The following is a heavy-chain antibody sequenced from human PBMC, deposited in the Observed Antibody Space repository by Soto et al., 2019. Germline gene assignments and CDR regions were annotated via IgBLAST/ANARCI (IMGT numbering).Heavy chain of an antibody. CDR1: GFSLSTSGVG. CDR3: AHRLGGIGVAGTFDY. D-gene: IGHD6-19*01. V-gene: IGHV2-5*02. Sequence: QITLKESGPTLVKPTQTLTLTCTFSGFSLSTSGVGVGWIRQPPGKALEWLALIYWDDDKRYTPSLKSRLTIXRDXSXTQVVLTMTNMDPVHTATYYCAHRLGGIGVAGTFDYWGQGTLVTVSS. CDR2: IYWDDDK. J-gene: IGHJ4*02.